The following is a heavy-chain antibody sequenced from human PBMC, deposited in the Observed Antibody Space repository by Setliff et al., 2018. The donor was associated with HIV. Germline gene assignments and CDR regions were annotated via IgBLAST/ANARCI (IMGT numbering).Heavy chain of an antibody. CDR1: GYSFSSYW. D-gene: IGHD3-16*01. V-gene: IGHV5-51*01. J-gene: IGHJ4*02. CDR3: TRLWHENWGGVDY. Sequence: GESLKISCKGSGYSFSSYWIGWVRQMPGKGLEFMGLLYPGDSDTRYSPSFQGQVTISVDKSTNTAFLQWTSLRASDTAMYYCTRLWHENWGGVDYWGQGTLVTVSS. CDR2: LYPGDSDT.